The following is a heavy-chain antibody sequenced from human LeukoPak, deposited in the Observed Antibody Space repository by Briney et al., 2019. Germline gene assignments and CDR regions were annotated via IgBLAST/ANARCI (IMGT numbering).Heavy chain of an antibody. CDR3: AAYGGVSFYY. D-gene: IGHD6-6*01. Sequence: PSETLSLTCTVSGGSVSSGTYYWTWIRQPPGKGLEWIGCVYSSESTNYNPSLKSRVTISVDTSKNQFSLQLSSVTAADAAVYYCAAYGGVSFYYWGQGTLVTVSS. V-gene: IGHV4-61*01. CDR1: GGSVSSGTYY. CDR2: VYSSEST. J-gene: IGHJ4*02.